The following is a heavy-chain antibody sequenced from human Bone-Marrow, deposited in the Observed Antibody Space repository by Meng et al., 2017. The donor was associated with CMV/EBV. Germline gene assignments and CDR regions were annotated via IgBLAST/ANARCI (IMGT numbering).Heavy chain of an antibody. CDR1: GFTFSSYS. V-gene: IGHV3-48*04. J-gene: IGHJ4*02. D-gene: IGHD1-1*01. Sequence: GESLKISCAASGFTFSSYSMNWVRQAPGKGLEWVSYISSSSSTIYYADSVKGRFTFSRDNAKNSLYLQMNSLRAEDTAFYYCARGATGTRFDYWGQGTLVTVSS. CDR3: ARGATGTRFDY. CDR2: ISSSSSTI.